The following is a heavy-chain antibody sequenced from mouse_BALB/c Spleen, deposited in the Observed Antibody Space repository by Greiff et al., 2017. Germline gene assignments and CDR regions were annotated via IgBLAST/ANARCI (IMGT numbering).Heavy chain of an antibody. J-gene: IGHJ4*01. D-gene: IGHD2-13*01. CDR2: ISSGSSTI. Sequence: EVKVVESGGGLVQPGGSRKLSCAASGFTFSSFGMHWVRQAPEKGLEWVAYISSGSSTIYYADTVKGRFTISRDNPKNTLFLQMTSLRSEDTAMYYCARDNFGEMDYWGQGTSVTVSS. CDR1: GFTFSSFG. CDR3: ARDNFGEMDY. V-gene: IGHV5-17*02.